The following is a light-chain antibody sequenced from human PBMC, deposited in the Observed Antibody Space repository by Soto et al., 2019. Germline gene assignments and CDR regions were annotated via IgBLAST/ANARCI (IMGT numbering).Light chain of an antibody. CDR2: EVN. CDR3: SSYAGSNNFPYV. J-gene: IGLJ1*01. V-gene: IGLV2-8*01. CDR1: SSDVGSYDY. Sequence: QSVLTQPPSASGSPGQSVAISCTGTSSDVGSYDYVSWCQHHPGKAPKLMIYEVNKRPSGVPDRFSGSKSGNTASLTVSGLQAEDEADYYCSSYAGSNNFPYVFGTGTKLTVL.